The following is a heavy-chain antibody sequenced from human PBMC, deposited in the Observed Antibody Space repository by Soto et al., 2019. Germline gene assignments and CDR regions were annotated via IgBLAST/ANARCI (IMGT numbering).Heavy chain of an antibody. Sequence: SQTLSLTCAISGGSVSSNSSAWNWIRQSQSRGLEWLGRTYYRSKWYNDYAVSVKSRITFNPDTSRNQFSLHLNSVTPEVTFVYFCARESVWQQQAYYFDYWGQGTLVTVSS. CDR1: GGSVSSNSSA. CDR3: ARESVWQQQAYYFDY. V-gene: IGHV6-1*01. J-gene: IGHJ4*02. D-gene: IGHD6-13*01. CDR2: TYYRSKWYN.